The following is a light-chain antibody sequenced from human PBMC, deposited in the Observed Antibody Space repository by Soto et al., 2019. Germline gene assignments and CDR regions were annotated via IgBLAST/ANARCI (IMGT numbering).Light chain of an antibody. J-gene: IGLJ1*01. CDR2: EVI. Sequence: QSVLTQPASVSGAPGQSITISCTGTNSDVNYVSWHQQHPGKAPKLMIYEVINRSSGVSNRFSGSKSGNTASLTISGLQAEDEADYYCSSSTRSNTFVFGRGTKVTVL. V-gene: IGLV2-14*01. CDR1: NSDVNY. CDR3: SSSTRSNTFV.